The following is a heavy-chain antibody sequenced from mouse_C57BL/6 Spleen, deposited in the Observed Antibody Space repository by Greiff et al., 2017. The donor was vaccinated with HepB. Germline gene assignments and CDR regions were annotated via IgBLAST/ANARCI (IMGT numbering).Heavy chain of an antibody. CDR1: GFTFSSYA. CDR2: ISSGGDYI. V-gene: IGHV5-9-1*02. J-gene: IGHJ2*01. Sequence: EVQLVESGEGLVKPGGSLKLSCAASGFTFSSYAMSWVRQTPEKRLEWVAYISSGGDYIYYADTVKGRFTITRDNARNTQYLQMSSLKSEDTAMYYCTREETRGGSYFDYWGQGTTLTVSS. CDR3: TREETRGGSYFDY. D-gene: IGHD1-1*01.